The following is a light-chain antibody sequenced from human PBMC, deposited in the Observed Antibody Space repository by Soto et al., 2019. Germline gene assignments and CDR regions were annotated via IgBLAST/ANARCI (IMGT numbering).Light chain of an antibody. CDR2: GAS. V-gene: IGKV1-12*01. CDR1: QVISTG. J-gene: IGKJ2*01. CDR3: QQTNSFPYT. Sequence: DIQMTQSQSSVSASVGYRVTITCRASQVISTGFAWYQQKPGKAPKVLIFGASILQSGVPSRFSGSGSGTDFTLTISSLQPEDFATYYCQQTNSFPYTFGQGTKLEIK.